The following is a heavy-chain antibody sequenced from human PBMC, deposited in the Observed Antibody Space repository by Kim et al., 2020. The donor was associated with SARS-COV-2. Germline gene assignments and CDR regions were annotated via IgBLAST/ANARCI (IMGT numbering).Heavy chain of an antibody. Sequence: GGSLRLSCVGSEFTFSDFWIHWVRQAPGKGLVWVSRVSRDGTGTDYGDAGKGRFTISRDNSQDTVFLELKSLRVEDTALYFCARAGAGGGFDYWGQGTRVTVSS. D-gene: IGHD3-16*01. CDR1: EFTFSDFW. V-gene: IGHV3-74*01. CDR3: ARAGAGGGFDY. J-gene: IGHJ4*02. CDR2: VSRDGTGT.